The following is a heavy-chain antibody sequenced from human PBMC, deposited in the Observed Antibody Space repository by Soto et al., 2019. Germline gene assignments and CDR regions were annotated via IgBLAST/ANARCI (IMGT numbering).Heavy chain of an antibody. CDR3: TRGDY. CDR2: ISYSGST. Sequence: QVQLQESGPGLVKPSQTLSLTCTVSGDSMTTVGYYWTWIRQHPGQGLEWIGFISYSGSTYYSSSLKGRVAISADASKIQSSLKLNSVTAADTAVYYCTRGDYWAQGTLVTVSS. CDR1: GDSMTTVGYY. V-gene: IGHV4-31*03. J-gene: IGHJ4*02.